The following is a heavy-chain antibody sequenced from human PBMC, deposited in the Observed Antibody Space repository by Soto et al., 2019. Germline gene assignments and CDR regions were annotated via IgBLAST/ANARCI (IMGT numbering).Heavy chain of an antibody. CDR3: ARRAYYYGSGSSHFDY. CDR2: INHSGST. Sequence: QVQLQQWGAGLLKPSETLSLTCAVYGGSFSGYYWSWIRQPPGKGLEWIGEINHSGSTNYNPSLKSRVTISVDTSKNQFSLKLSSVTAADTAVYYCARRAYYYGSGSSHFDYWGQGTLFTVSS. CDR1: GGSFSGYY. J-gene: IGHJ4*02. V-gene: IGHV4-34*01. D-gene: IGHD3-10*01.